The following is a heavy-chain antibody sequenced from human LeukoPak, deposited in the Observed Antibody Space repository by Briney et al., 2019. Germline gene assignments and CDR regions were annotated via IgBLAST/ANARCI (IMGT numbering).Heavy chain of an antibody. D-gene: IGHD3-10*01. CDR3: ARDLGSRGFDY. CDR1: GFTFSNYG. Sequence: PGGSLRLSCAASGFTFSNYGITWVRQAPGKGLEWVSAISGSGGSTYYADSVKGRFTISRDNAKNSLYLQMNSLRAEDTAVYYCARDLGSRGFDYWGQGTLVTVSS. J-gene: IGHJ4*02. CDR2: ISGSGGST. V-gene: IGHV3-23*01.